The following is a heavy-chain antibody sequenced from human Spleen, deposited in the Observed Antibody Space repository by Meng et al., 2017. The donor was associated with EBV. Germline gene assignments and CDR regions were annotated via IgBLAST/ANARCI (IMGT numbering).Heavy chain of an antibody. Sequence: QVQLQQWGAGLLRPSETLSLTCAVYGESFSDNYWSWIRQSPGKGLEWIGESDHTGGTNYNPSLMSRVTISVDKSNNQFSLKLTSVTAADTAVYYCARFYTYGDVPSEADSWGQGNLVTVFS. D-gene: IGHD4-17*01. CDR1: GESFSDNY. J-gene: IGHJ4*02. CDR2: SDHTGGT. CDR3: ARFYTYGDVPSEADS. V-gene: IGHV4-34*01.